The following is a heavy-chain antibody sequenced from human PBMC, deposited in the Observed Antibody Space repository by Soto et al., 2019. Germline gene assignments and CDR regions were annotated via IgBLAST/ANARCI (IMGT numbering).Heavy chain of an antibody. CDR2: ISYDGSNK. CDR1: GFTFSSYA. D-gene: IGHD2-2*01. V-gene: IGHV3-30-3*01. J-gene: IGHJ3*02. Sequence: GGSLRLSCAACGFTFSSYAIHWVRQAPCKGLEWVAVISYDGSNKYYADSVKGRFTISRDNSKNTLYLQMNSLRAEDTAVYYCARDLVPAAIRGAFDIAGHGTMVTVS. CDR3: ARDLVPAAIRGAFDI.